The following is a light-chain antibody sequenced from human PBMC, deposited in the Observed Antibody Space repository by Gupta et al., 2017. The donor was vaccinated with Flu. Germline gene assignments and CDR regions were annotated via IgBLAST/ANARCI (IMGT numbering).Light chain of an antibody. Sequence: EIVLTQSPATLSVSPGERATLSCRASQSVSTNLAWYQQKPGQAPRLLVYRVPSRAPGTPAMCSGSGSGPESTLTISIRQSVDFEGYYSPQDKNSAAITSGGATKVE. CDR3: PQDKNSAAIT. CDR1: QSVSTN. J-gene: IGKJ4*01. CDR2: RVP. V-gene: IGKV3-15*01.